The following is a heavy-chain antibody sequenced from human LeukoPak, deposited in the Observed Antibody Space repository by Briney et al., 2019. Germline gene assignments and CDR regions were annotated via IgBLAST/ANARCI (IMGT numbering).Heavy chain of an antibody. D-gene: IGHD4-23*01. CDR1: GFTFSRYG. J-gene: IGHJ3*02. Sequence: GRSLRLSCAASGFTFSRYGMHWARQAPGKGLEWVAIISSDGNNAYYADSVKGRFTISRDNSKNTLYLQMNSLRAEDTAVYYCAKPMTTVVNRAFDIWGQGTMVTVSS. CDR2: ISSDGNNA. CDR3: AKPMTTVVNRAFDI. V-gene: IGHV3-30*18.